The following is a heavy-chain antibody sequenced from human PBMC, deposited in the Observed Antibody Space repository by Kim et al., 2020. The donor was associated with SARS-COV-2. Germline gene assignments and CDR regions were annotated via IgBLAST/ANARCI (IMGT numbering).Heavy chain of an antibody. CDR3: ARAHRTIFGVVEYMDV. CDR1: DGSISSGGYS. J-gene: IGHJ6*02. D-gene: IGHD3-3*01. CDR2: IYYSGST. Sequence: SETLSLTCTVSDGSISSGGYSWSWIRQHPGKGLEWVGYIYYSGSTYYNPSLESRVTISVDTYKNQFSLKLSSVTAADTGVYYCARAHRTIFGVVEYMDVWGQGTTVTVSS. V-gene: IGHV4-31*03.